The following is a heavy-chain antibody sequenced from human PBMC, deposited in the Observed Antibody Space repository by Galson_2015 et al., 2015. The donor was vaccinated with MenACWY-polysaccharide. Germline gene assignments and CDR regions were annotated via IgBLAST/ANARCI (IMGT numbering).Heavy chain of an antibody. CDR2: IYFSGDT. CDR1: RGSIIARDHC. Sequence: SETLSLTCTVSRGSIIARDHCWGWIRQTPGKGLEWMGTIYFSGDTFYNPSLKSRITISLDTSRNQFSLKLTSVTAADTAVYFCAAYYASGSSFAYWGQGTLVPVSS. D-gene: IGHD3-10*01. J-gene: IGHJ4*02. CDR3: AAYYASGSSFAY. V-gene: IGHV4-39*07.